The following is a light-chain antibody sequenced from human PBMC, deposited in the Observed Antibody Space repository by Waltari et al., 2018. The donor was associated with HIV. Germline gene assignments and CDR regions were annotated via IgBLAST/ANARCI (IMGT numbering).Light chain of an antibody. J-gene: IGLJ3*02. Sequence: SELTQPPAAPGTPGQRGTIASSGSSSNIGRNHVSCYQQLPGTAPKLLIYRNNQRPSGVADRFYGSKSGPSASLAISGLRAEDEADYYCAAWDDSLSGWVFGGGTKLTVL. CDR3: AAWDDSLSGWV. CDR2: RNN. V-gene: IGLV1-47*01. CDR1: SSNIGRNH.